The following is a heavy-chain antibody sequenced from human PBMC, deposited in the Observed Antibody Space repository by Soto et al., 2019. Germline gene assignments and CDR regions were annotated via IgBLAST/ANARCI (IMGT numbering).Heavy chain of an antibody. J-gene: IGHJ6*02. D-gene: IGHD1-1*01. CDR2: IYHRGRT. V-gene: IGHV4-39*02. CDR1: GSSIGGSSFY. CDR3: ARGAVPDV. Sequence: SETLSLPCPVSGSSIGGSSFYWGRIRQPPGKGLEWISNIYHRGRTHYNPSLKSRLTISVDTSKNHFSLKLTSVTAADMAVYYCARGAVPDVWGQGTTVTVSS.